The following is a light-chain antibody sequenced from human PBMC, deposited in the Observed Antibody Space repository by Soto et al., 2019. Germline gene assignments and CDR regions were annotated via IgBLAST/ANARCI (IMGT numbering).Light chain of an antibody. CDR3: QEYNSHSPV. Sequence: DIQMTQSPSTLSASVGDRVIITCRASQTIGRWLGWYQQKPGRAPKLLIFDASTAALGVPSRFSGSGSGTEFAHTVSCLQPDDLATYYCQEYNSHSPVFGQGTRLEIK. J-gene: IGKJ2*01. CDR2: DAS. CDR1: QTIGRW. V-gene: IGKV1-5*01.